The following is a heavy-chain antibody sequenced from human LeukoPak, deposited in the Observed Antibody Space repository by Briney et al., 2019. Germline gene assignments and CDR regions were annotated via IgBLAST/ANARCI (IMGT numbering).Heavy chain of an antibody. CDR2: ISYDGSNK. Sequence: GGSLRLSCAASGFTFSSYAMHWVRQAPGKGLGWVAVISYDGSNKYYADSVKGRFTISRDNSKNTLYLQMNSLRAEDTAVYHCASEIIFGSFDYWGQGTLVTVSS. V-gene: IGHV3-30*04. D-gene: IGHD3-3*01. CDR1: GFTFSSYA. J-gene: IGHJ4*02. CDR3: ASEIIFGSFDY.